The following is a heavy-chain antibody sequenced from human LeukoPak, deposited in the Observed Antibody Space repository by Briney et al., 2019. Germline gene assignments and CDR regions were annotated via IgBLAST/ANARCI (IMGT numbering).Heavy chain of an antibody. D-gene: IGHD2-2*01. J-gene: IGHJ4*02. CDR1: GFTFGSYV. CDR3: AKDGAHCRSINCYFDY. V-gene: IGHV3-23*01. Sequence: GGSLRLSCAASGFTFGSYVMSWVRQAPGKGLEWVSAISGSSGSAYYADSVKGRFTISRDNSKNTLYLQMNSLRAEDTAVYFCAKDGAHCRSINCYFDYWGQGTLVTVSS. CDR2: ISGSSGSA.